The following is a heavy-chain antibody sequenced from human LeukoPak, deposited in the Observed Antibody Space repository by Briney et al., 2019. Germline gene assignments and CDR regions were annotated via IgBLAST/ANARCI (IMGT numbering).Heavy chain of an antibody. CDR1: GFTFSSYS. D-gene: IGHD2-2*01. CDR2: ISSNRTT. CDR3: AKDRSDIVVVPDETLDY. Sequence: PGGSLRLSCAASGFTFSSYSMNWVRQAPGKGLEWVSYISSNRTTIYTDSVKGRFTISRDNAKNTLYLQMNSLRAEDTAVYYCAKDRSDIVVVPDETLDYWGQGTLVTVSS. J-gene: IGHJ4*02. V-gene: IGHV3-48*04.